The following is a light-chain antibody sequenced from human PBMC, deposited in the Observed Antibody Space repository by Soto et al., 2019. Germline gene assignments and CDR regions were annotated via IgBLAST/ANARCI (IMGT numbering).Light chain of an antibody. CDR3: MQATQFSWT. J-gene: IGKJ1*01. CDR1: ESLVHSDGNTY. Sequence: DIVMTQSPLSSPVTLGQPASISCRSSESLVHSDGNTYLSWLHQRPGQPPRLLIYKISKRLPGVPERISGSGAGTEFTLKISRVEAEDVGMYYCMQATQFSWTFGQGTNVEV. CDR2: KIS. V-gene: IGKV2-24*01.